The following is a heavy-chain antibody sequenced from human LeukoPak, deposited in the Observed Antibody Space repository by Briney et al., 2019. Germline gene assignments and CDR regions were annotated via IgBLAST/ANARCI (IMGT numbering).Heavy chain of an antibody. D-gene: IGHD5-24*01. Sequence: ASVKVSFKASGYTFTSYGISWVRQAPGQGLEWMGWISAYNGNTNYAQKLQGRVTMTTDTSTSTAYMELRSLRSDDAAVYYWARDPGEMATGGVDAFDIWGQGTMVTVSS. V-gene: IGHV1-18*01. CDR1: GYTFTSYG. J-gene: IGHJ3*02. CDR3: ARDPGEMATGGVDAFDI. CDR2: ISAYNGNT.